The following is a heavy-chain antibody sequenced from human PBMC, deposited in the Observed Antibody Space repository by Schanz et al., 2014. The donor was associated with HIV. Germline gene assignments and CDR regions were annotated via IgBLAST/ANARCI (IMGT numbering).Heavy chain of an antibody. V-gene: IGHV3-33*01. J-gene: IGHJ6*02. CDR3: AREIGGQQLAGNQYYYHYYGMDV. Sequence: QVQLVESGGGVVQPGRSRRLSCEASGFSLSCCGMHWVRQAPGKGLEWVAVIWDDGSDKYYGDSVKGRFTISRDNSKNTLYLQMNSLRADDTAVYYCAREIGGQQLAGNQYYYHYYGMDVWGQGTTVTVSS. CDR1: GFSLSCCG. CDR2: IWDDGSDK. D-gene: IGHD6-13*01.